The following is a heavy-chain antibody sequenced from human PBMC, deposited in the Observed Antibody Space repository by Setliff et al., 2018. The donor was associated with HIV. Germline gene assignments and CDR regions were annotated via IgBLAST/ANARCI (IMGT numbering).Heavy chain of an antibody. D-gene: IGHD6-19*01. Sequence: ASVKVSCKASGYTFSSSGISWVRQAPGQGLEWMGWINLNSGGTSYAQKFQGRVTMTRDTSINTGYMELSRLRSDDTAVYYCASAVAGTPFDYWGQGALVTVSS. J-gene: IGHJ4*02. V-gene: IGHV1-2*02. CDR2: INLNSGGT. CDR1: GYTFSSSG. CDR3: ASAVAGTPFDY.